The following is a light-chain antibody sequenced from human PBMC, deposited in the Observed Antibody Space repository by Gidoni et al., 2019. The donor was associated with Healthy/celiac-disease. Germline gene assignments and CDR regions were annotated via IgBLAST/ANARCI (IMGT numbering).Light chain of an antibody. J-gene: IGKJ1*01. CDR2: GAS. V-gene: IGKV3-15*01. CDR3: QQYNNWPPWT. Sequence: EVVMTQSPATLSVSPGERATLSCRASQSVSSNVAWYQQKPGQAPRLRIYGASTRATGIPARFSGSGSVTEFTLTISSLQSEEFAVYFCQQYNNWPPWTFGQGTKVEIK. CDR1: QSVSSN.